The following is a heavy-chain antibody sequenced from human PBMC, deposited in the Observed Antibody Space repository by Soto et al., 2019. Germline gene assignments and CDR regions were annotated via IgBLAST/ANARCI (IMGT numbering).Heavy chain of an antibody. D-gene: IGHD3-3*02. CDR2: MFYRVST. CDR1: GSSINTSGYY. J-gene: IGHJ4*02. V-gene: IGHV4-39*01. Sequence: QLQVQESGPGLVKPSETLSLPCTVSGSSINTSGYYWVWIRQPPGKGLEWIGTMFYRVSTYYNPSLKSRVTVSVDTSKNQFALNLRSVTAADTAVYYCARLPSRHLVDYWGQGTLVTVSS. CDR3: ARLPSRHLVDY.